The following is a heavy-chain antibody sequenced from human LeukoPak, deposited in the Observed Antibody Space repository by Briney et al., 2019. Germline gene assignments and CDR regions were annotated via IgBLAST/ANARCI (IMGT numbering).Heavy chain of an antibody. Sequence: SETLSLTCTVSGGSIGSYYWSWIRQPPGKGRGWIGYIYYSGSTNYNPSLKIRVTISVDTSKNQFSLKLSSVTAAETAMSYSARATHYYDSSGYTAYYFDHSGQGTLVTVSS. CDR2: IYYSGST. D-gene: IGHD3-22*01. CDR3: ARATHYYDSSGYTAYYFDH. J-gene: IGHJ4*02. CDR1: GGSIGSYY. V-gene: IGHV4-59*01.